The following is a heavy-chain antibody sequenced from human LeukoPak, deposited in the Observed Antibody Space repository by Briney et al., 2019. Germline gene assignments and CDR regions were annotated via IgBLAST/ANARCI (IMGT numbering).Heavy chain of an antibody. CDR1: GYSISSGYY. CDR3: ATASYYYGSSGAFDY. D-gene: IGHD3-22*01. Sequence: SETLSLTCTVSGYSISSGYYWGWIRQPPGKGLEWIGSIYHSGSTYYNPSLKSRVTISVDTSKNQFSLKLSSVTAADTAVYYCATASYYYGSSGAFDYWGQGTLVTVSS. V-gene: IGHV4-38-2*02. CDR2: IYHSGST. J-gene: IGHJ4*02.